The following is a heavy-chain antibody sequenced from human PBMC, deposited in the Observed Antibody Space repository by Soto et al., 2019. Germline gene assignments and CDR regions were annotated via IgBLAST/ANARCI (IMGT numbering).Heavy chain of an antibody. CDR1: GGTFIVNADF. V-gene: IGHV4-39*01. CDR2: SDNGGNT. Sequence: VTQCLTGTVAGGTFIVNADFWNFAWIRQPPGKGLEWIGSSDNGGNTNYNAPLKSRVIISADTSNNQFSLSLNSVTTADTAVYYCMKRSRLMAPTWGKGTHVPV. CDR3: MKRSRLMAPT. J-gene: IGHJ1*01. D-gene: IGHD2-21*02.